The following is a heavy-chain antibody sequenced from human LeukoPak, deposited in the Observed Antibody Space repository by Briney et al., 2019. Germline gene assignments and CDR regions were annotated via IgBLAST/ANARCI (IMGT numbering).Heavy chain of an antibody. CDR1: GYTFTGYY. V-gene: IGHV1-2*02. J-gene: IGHJ4*02. CDR3: ARELRIITMVRGVNTPPLY. D-gene: IGHD3-10*01. CDR2: INPNSGGT. Sequence: ASVKVSCKASGYTFTGYYMHWVRQAPGQGLEWMGWINPNSGGTNYAQKFQGRVTITRDTSISTAYMELSRLRSDDTAVYYCARELRIITMVRGVNTPPLYWGQGTLVTVSS.